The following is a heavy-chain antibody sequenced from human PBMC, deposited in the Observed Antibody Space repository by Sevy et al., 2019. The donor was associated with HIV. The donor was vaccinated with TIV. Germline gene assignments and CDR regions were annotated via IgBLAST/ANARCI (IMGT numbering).Heavy chain of an antibody. Sequence: GGSLRLSCAASGFTFSYYSMNWVRQAPGKGLEWVSSISSASSYIYYADSLKGRVTISRDNAKNSLYLPMNGLRAEATAGYYCARGSYYDFWYFDLWGRGTLVTVSS. D-gene: IGHD3-3*01. CDR3: ARGSYYDFWYFDL. CDR1: GFTFSYYS. CDR2: ISSASSYI. V-gene: IGHV3-21*01. J-gene: IGHJ2*01.